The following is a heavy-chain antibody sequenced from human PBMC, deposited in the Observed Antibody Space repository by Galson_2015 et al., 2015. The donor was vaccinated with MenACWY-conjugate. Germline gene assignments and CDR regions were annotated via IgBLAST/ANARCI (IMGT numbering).Heavy chain of an antibody. V-gene: IGHV1-3*01. D-gene: IGHD2-21*02. CDR2: INACNAGDGDT. CDR1: GYTVTTYG. J-gene: IGHJ4*02. CDR3: ASTNCRGDCYLDF. Sequence: SVTVSCKASGYTVTTYGLHWVRHAPGHRLEWMGWINACNAGDGDTKYSPKFQGRVTFTRDRSADVVYMELSSLTSEDTAVFYCASTNCRGDCYLDFWGQGTLVAVSS.